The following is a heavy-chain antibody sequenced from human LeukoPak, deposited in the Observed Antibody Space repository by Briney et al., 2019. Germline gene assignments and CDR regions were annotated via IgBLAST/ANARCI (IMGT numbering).Heavy chain of an antibody. D-gene: IGHD3-22*01. CDR1: GGSFSGYY. J-gene: IGHJ4*02. Sequence: PSETLSLTCAVYGGSFSGYYWSWIRQPPGKGLEWIGEINHSGSTNYNPSLKSRVTISVDTSKNQFSLKLNSVTAADTAVYYCASWYYDSSGYRFDFWGQGTLVTVSS. CDR3: ASWYYDSSGYRFDF. CDR2: INHSGST. V-gene: IGHV4-34*01.